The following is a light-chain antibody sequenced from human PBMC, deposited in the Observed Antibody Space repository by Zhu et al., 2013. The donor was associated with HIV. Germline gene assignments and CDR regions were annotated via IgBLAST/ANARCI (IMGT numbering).Light chain of an antibody. CDR1: SSDVGGYNY. V-gene: IGLV2-8*01. CDR3: AAWDDSLNGPV. CDR2: EVS. Sequence: QSALTQPPSASGSPGQSVTISCTGTSSDVGGYNYVSWYQQHPGQAPKLIIYEVSERPSGVPDRFSGSKSGTSASLAISGLQSEDEADYYCAAWDDSLNGPVFGGGTKLTVL. J-gene: IGLJ3*02.